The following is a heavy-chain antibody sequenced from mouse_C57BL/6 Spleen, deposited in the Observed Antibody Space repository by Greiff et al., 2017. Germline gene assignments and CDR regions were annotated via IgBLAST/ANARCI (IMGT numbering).Heavy chain of an antibody. V-gene: IGHV5-9-1*02. J-gene: IGHJ4*01. Sequence: EVKLVESGEGLVKPGGSLKLSCAASGFTFSSYAMSWVRQTPEKRLEWVAYISSGGDYIYYADTVKGRFTISRDNARNTLYLQMSSLKSEDTAMYYCTREESHYAMDYWGQGTSVTVSS. CDR2: ISSGGDYI. CDR1: GFTFSSYA. CDR3: TREESHYAMDY.